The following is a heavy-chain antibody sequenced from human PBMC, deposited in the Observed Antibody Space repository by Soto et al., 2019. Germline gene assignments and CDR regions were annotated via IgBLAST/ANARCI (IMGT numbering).Heavy chain of an antibody. J-gene: IGHJ4*02. CDR3: AKDITAGDSPGGFDY. Sequence: GSLRLSCAASGFTFDDYAMHWVRQAPGKGLEWVSLISWDGGSTYYADSVKGRFTISRDNSKNSLYLQMNSLRAEDTALYYCAKDITAGDSPGGFDYWGQGTLVTVSS. CDR1: GFTFDDYA. CDR2: ISWDGGST. V-gene: IGHV3-43D*03. D-gene: IGHD4-17*01.